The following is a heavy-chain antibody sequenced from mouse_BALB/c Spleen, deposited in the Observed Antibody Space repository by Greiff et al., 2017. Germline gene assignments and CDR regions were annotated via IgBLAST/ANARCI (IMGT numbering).Heavy chain of an antibody. Sequence: EVKVEESGPGLVKPSQSLSLTCTVTGYSITSDYAWNWIRQFPGNKLEWMGYISYSGSTSYNPSLKSRISITRDTSKNQFFLQLNSVTTEDTATYYCARSRGSRPPYAMDYWGQGTSVTVSS. J-gene: IGHJ4*01. CDR1: GYSITSDYA. D-gene: IGHD1-1*01. CDR2: ISYSGST. CDR3: ARSRGSRPPYAMDY. V-gene: IGHV3-2*02.